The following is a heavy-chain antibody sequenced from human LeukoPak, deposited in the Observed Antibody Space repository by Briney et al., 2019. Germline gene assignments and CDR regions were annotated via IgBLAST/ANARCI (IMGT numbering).Heavy chain of an antibody. CDR3: ASTQGEDY. D-gene: IGHD3-16*01. CDR1: GFTFSSYA. Sequence: GGSLRLSCAASGFTFSSYAMHWVRQAPGKGLEWVAVISYDGSNKYYADSVKGRFTISRDNSKNTLYLQMNSLRAEDTAVYYCASTQGEDYWGQGTLVTVSS. V-gene: IGHV3-30*04. J-gene: IGHJ4*02. CDR2: ISYDGSNK.